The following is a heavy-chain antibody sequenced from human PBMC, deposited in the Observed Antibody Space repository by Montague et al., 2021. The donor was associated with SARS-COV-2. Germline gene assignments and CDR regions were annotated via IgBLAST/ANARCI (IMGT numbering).Heavy chain of an antibody. Sequence: SETLSLTCAVYGGSFSGYYWSWIRQPPGRGLEWIGEINHSGSTNYNPSLKSRVTISVDTSKNQFSLKLSSVTAADTAVYYCARGSTVTHYWGQGTLVTVSS. J-gene: IGHJ4*02. V-gene: IGHV4-34*01. CDR1: GGSFSGYY. CDR3: ARGSTVTHY. CDR2: INHSGST. D-gene: IGHD4-17*01.